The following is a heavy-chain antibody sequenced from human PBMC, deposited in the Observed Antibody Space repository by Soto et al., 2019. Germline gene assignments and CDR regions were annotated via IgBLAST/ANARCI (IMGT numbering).Heavy chain of an antibody. J-gene: IGHJ4*02. D-gene: IGHD1-1*01. Sequence: QVHLVQSGAEVKKPGASVKVSCKGSGYGFTTYGITWVRQAPGQGLEWMAWISAHNGNTNYAQKLKGRVTVTRDTSTSTANMELRGLRSDATAVYYGARGRYGDYWGQGALVTVSS. V-gene: IGHV1-18*01. CDR2: ISAHNGNT. CDR3: ARGRYGDY. CDR1: GYGFTTYG.